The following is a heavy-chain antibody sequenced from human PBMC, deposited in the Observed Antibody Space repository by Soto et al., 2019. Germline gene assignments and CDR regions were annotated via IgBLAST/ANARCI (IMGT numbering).Heavy chain of an antibody. CDR3: ARGPLE. CDR2: IDPDSGDT. CDR1: GYTFTGYY. V-gene: IGHV1-2*02. J-gene: IGHJ4*02. Sequence: VKVSCKASGYTFTGYYLHWVRQAPGQGPEWVGKIDPDSGDTDQSQKFQGRVTLTRDTAIDTAYMELTRLTLDDTAIYYCARGPLEWGQGTLVTVYS.